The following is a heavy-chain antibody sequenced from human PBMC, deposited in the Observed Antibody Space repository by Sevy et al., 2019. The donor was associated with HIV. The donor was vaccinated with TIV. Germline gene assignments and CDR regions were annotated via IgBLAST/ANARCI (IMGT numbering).Heavy chain of an antibody. CDR2: ISGSGGST. D-gene: IGHD2-15*01. J-gene: IGHJ4*02. Sequence: GGSLRLSCAASGFTFSSYAMSWVRQAPGKGLEWVSAISGSGGSTYYADSVNGRFTISRDNSKNTLYLQMNSLRAEDTAVYYCAKDSAGIVVVVAALDYWGQGTLVTVSS. CDR3: AKDSAGIVVVVAALDY. CDR1: GFTFSSYA. V-gene: IGHV3-23*01.